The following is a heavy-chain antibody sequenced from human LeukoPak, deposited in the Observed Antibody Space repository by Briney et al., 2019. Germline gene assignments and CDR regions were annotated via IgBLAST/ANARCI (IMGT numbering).Heavy chain of an antibody. V-gene: IGHV3-21*01. J-gene: IGHJ4*02. CDR1: GFTFSRYS. CDR2: ISSSSSYI. Sequence: GGSLRLSCAASGFTFSRYSMNWVRQAPGKGLEWVSSISSSSSYIYYADSVKGRFTISRDNAKNSLYLQMNSLRAEDTAVYYCARGPDPLYVWGSYLIEYYFDYWGQGTLVTVSS. CDR3: ARGPDPLYVWGSYLIEYYFDY. D-gene: IGHD3-16*02.